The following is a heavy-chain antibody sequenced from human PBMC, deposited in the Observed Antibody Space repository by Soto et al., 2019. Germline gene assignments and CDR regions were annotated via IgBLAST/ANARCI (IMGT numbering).Heavy chain of an antibody. J-gene: IGHJ4*02. CDR3: ARDRRDGYNLGY. Sequence: QVQLQESGPGLVKPSETLSLTCTVSGGSITSYYWSWIRQPPGRGLEWIGYVYYSGITNYNPSLKRRLTISVDTSKNQFSLKLTSVTAADTGVYYCARDRRDGYNLGYWGQGILVTVSS. CDR1: GGSITSYY. D-gene: IGHD5-12*01. CDR2: VYYSGIT. V-gene: IGHV4-59*01.